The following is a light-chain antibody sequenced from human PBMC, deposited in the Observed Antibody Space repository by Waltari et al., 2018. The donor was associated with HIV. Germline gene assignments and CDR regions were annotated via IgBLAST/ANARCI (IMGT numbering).Light chain of an antibody. J-gene: IGLJ2*01. V-gene: IGLV2-14*03. CDR3: SSYTSSSIVI. Sequence: HSALTQPASVSGSPGHSITIPCTATSTDVGGYTSVSWYRLHPGEVPKLMIFDVNNRPSGVSNRFSGSKSGNTASLTISGLQVEDEADYYCSSYTSSSIVIFGGGTKVTVL. CDR2: DVN. CDR1: STDVGGYTS.